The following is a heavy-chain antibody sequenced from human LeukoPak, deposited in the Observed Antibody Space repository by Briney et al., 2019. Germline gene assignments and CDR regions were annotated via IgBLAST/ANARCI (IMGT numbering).Heavy chain of an antibody. Sequence: GGSLRLSCAASGFTFSSYARHWVGQAPGKGLEYVSAISSNGDNTYYANSVKGRFTISRDNSKNTLYLQMASLRGDDTAVYYCARAPREGFSGSYHDFWGQGTLVTVSS. CDR1: GFTFSSYA. J-gene: IGHJ4*02. D-gene: IGHD1-26*01. V-gene: IGHV3-64*01. CDR2: ISSNGDNT. CDR3: ARAPREGFSGSYHDF.